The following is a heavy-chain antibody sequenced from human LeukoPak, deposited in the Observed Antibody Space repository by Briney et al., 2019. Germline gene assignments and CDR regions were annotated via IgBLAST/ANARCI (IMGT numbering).Heavy chain of an antibody. CDR1: GFIFSNYA. CDR2: ISGGAGTP. D-gene: IGHD4-17*01. V-gene: IGHV3-23*01. Sequence: GGSLRLSCAASGFIFSNYAMSWVRQAPGKGLELVSGISGGAGTPYYADSVKGRFTISRDNSKNTLYLQMSSLRAGDTAVYYCAKRRTTVTTMDYFDYWGQGTLVTVSS. CDR3: AKRRTTVTTMDYFDY. J-gene: IGHJ4*02.